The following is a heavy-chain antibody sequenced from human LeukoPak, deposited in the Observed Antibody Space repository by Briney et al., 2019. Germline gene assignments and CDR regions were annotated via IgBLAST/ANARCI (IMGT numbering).Heavy chain of an antibody. CDR3: ARDLRSKDAFDI. V-gene: IGHV3-23*01. CDR2: ISGSGGST. D-gene: IGHD4-17*01. Sequence: PGGSLRLSCAASGFTFSSYAMHWVRQAPGKGLEWVSAISGSGGSTYYADSVKGRFTISRDNSKNTLYLQMNSLRAEDTAVYYCARDLRSKDAFDIWGQGTMVTVSS. CDR1: GFTFSSYA. J-gene: IGHJ3*02.